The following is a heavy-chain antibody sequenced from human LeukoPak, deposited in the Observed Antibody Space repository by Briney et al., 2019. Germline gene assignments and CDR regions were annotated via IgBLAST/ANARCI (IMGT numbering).Heavy chain of an antibody. CDR1: GFTFSTYA. CDR3: AKGHYDFWTRGDWFDP. V-gene: IGHV3-23*01. J-gene: IGHJ5*02. CDR2: ISGNGGST. Sequence: GGSLRLSCAASGFTFSTYAMHWVRQAPGKGLEWVSGISGNGGSTYYADSVKGRFTISRDNSKNSLYLQINSLRAEDTAVYYCAKGHYDFWTRGDWFDPWGQGTLVTVSS. D-gene: IGHD3-3*01.